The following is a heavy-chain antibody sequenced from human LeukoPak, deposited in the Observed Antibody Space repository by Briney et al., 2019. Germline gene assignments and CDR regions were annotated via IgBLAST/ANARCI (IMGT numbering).Heavy chain of an antibody. J-gene: IGHJ4*02. D-gene: IGHD1/OR15-1a*01. CDR2: IIPIFGTA. CDR3: ARVSNKEDSRKALYY. CDR1: GGTFSSNA. V-gene: IGHV1-69*05. Sequence: SVKVSCKASGGTFSSNAINWVRQAPGQGLEWMGGIIPIFGTANYAQKFQGRVTITTDESTSTAYMELSSLRSEDTAVYYCARVSNKEDSRKALYYWGQGTLVTVSS.